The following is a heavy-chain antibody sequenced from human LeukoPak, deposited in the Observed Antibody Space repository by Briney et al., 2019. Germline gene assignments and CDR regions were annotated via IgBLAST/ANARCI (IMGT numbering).Heavy chain of an antibody. V-gene: IGHV3-7*03. CDR2: IKYDGSEQ. CDR3: ARDYGWSFAN. Sequence: GGSLRLSCTSSGFIFSSHWMNWVRQAPGKGPEWVANIKYDGSEQYYVDSVKGRFSISRDNTKNLLYLQMNSLRAEDTAVYYCARDYGWSFANWGQGTLVTVSS. CDR1: GFIFSSHW. D-gene: IGHD3-10*01. J-gene: IGHJ4*02.